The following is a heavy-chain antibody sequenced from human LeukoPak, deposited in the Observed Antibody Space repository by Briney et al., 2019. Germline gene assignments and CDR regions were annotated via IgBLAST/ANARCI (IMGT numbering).Heavy chain of an antibody. Sequence: LSLTCTVSGGSISSYYWSWVRHAPGKGLEWVSGISWNSGSIGYADSVKGRFTISRDNAKNSLYLQMNSLRAEDTALYYCAKGVSSDYGMDVWGQGTTVTVSS. V-gene: IGHV3-9*01. J-gene: IGHJ6*02. CDR1: GGSISSYY. CDR3: AKGVSSDYGMDV. D-gene: IGHD2-8*01. CDR2: ISWNSGSI.